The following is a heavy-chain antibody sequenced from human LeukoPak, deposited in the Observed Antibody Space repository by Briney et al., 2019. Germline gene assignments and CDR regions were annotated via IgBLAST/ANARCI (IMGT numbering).Heavy chain of an antibody. J-gene: IGHJ3*01. D-gene: IGHD1-26*01. V-gene: IGHV3-23*01. CDR2: IAGTGGST. CDR1: GFTFNKYA. CDR3: AKAFRIVGIGNPDDAFDV. Sequence: PGGSLRLSCAGSGFTFNKYAMNWVRQPPGKGLEWVPSIAGTGGSTYYADSVKGRFALSRDNSENTLYLQLNSLRAEDSAIYYCAKAFRIVGIGNPDDAFDVWGQGTVVTVSS.